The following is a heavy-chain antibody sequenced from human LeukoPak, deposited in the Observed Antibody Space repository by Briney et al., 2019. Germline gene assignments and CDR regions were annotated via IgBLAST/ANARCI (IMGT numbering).Heavy chain of an antibody. Sequence: PGGSLRLSCAASGFTFDDYTMHWVRQAPGKCLEWVSLISWDGGSTYYADSVKGRFTISRDNSKNSLYLQMNSLRTEDTALYYCAKASSSCLEDWGQGTLVTVSS. CDR2: ISWDGGST. CDR1: GFTFDDYT. V-gene: IGHV3-43*01. J-gene: IGHJ4*02. CDR3: AKASSSCLED. D-gene: IGHD6-13*01.